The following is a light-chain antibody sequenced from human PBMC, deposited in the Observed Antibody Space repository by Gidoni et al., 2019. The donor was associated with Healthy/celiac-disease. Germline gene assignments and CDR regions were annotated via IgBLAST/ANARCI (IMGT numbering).Light chain of an antibody. CDR3: QQYNNWPPYT. V-gene: IGKV3-15*01. CDR2: GAS. CDR1: QSVSSN. Sequence: EIVMTQSPATLSVSPGERATLPCRASQSVSSNLAWYQQKPGQAPRLLIYGASTRATGIPARFSGSGSGTAFTLTISSLQSEDFAVYYCQQYNNWPPYTFGQXTKLEIK. J-gene: IGKJ2*01.